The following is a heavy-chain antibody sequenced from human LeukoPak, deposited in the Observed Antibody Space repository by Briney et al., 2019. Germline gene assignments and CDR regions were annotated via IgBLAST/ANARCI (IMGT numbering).Heavy chain of an antibody. D-gene: IGHD2-2*01. CDR2: ITSSSTYI. CDR1: GFTFSQRS. V-gene: IGHV3-21*01. CDR3: AADRCSSTTCFGDY. Sequence: GGSLRLSCAASGFTFSQRSMNWVRQDPGKGLEWVSSITSSSTYIYSADSVKGRFTISRDNAKSSLYLQMNSLRAEDTAVYYCAADRCSSTTCFGDYWGQGTLVTVSS. J-gene: IGHJ4*02.